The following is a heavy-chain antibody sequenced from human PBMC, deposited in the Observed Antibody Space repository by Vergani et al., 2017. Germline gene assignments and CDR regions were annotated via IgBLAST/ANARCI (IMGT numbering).Heavy chain of an antibody. CDR2: ISGSGGST. D-gene: IGHD3-22*01. CDR3: ARDNTLGAIGSGYYIYYYYYGMDV. CDR1: GFTFSSYA. J-gene: IGHJ6*02. Sequence: EVQLVESGGGLVKPGGSLRLSCAASGFTFSSYAMSWVRQAPGKGLEWVSAISGSGGSTYYADSVKGRFTISRDNSKNTLYLQMNSLRAEDTAVYYCARDNTLGAIGSGYYIYYYYYGMDVWGQGTTVTVSS. V-gene: IGHV3-23*04.